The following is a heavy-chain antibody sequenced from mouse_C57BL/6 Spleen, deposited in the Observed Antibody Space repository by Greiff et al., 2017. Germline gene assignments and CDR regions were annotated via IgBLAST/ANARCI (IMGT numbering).Heavy chain of an antibody. J-gene: IGHJ2*01. CDR2: IDPSDSYT. Sequence: QVQLQQPGAELVKPGASVKLSCKASGYTFTSYWMQWVKQRPGQGLEWIGEIDPSDSYTNYNQKFKGKATLTVDTSSSTAYMQLSSLTAEDSAVYCCARRDPEGYWGQGTTLTVSS. V-gene: IGHV1-50*01. CDR3: ARRDPEGY. CDR1: GYTFTSYW. D-gene: IGHD3-3*01.